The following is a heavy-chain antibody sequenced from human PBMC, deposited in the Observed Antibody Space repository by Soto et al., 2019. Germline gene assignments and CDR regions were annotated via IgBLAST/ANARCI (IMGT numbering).Heavy chain of an antibody. V-gene: IGHV4-39*01. CDR3: ARVTMVRGVILFNWFDP. CDR1: GGSFTSSSYY. CDR2: IYYSGST. J-gene: IGHJ5*02. Sequence: PSETLSLTCFVSGGSFTSSSYYWGWIRQPPGKGLEWIGSIYYSGSTYYNPSLKSRVTISVDTSKNQFSLKLSSVTAADTAVYYCARVTMVRGVILFNWFDPWGQGTLVTVSS. D-gene: IGHD3-10*01.